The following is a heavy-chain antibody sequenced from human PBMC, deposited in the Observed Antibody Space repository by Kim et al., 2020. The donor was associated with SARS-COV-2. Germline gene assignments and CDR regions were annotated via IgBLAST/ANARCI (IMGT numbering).Heavy chain of an antibody. CDR3: AGGPSWFGEDYYYGMDV. CDR1: GFTFSSYG. D-gene: IGHD3-10*01. CDR2: ISYDGSNK. V-gene: IGHV3-30*03. J-gene: IGHJ6*02. Sequence: GGSLRLSCAASGFTFSSYGMHWVRQAPGKGLEWGAVISYDGSNKYYADSVKGRFTISRDNSKNTLYLQMNSLRAVDTAVYYCAGGPSWFGEDYYYGMDVWGQGTTVTVSS.